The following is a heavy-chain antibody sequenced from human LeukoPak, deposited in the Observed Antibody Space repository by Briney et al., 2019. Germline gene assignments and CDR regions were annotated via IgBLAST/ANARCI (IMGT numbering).Heavy chain of an antibody. V-gene: IGHV4-4*07. CDR1: GGSISSYY. CDR2: IHTSGST. D-gene: IGHD6-19*01. Sequence: SETLSLTCTVSGGSISSYYWSWIRQPAGKGLEWIGRIHTSGSTNYNPSPKSRVTMSVDTSKNQFSLKLSSVTAADTAVYYCARARTTYRYSSGWYFDYWGQGTLVTVSS. CDR3: ARARTTYRYSSGWYFDY. J-gene: IGHJ4*02.